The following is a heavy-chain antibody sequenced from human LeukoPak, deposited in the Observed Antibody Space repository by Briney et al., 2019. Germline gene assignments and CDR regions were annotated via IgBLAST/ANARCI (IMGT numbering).Heavy chain of an antibody. CDR2: INPNSGGT. D-gene: IGHD3-22*01. J-gene: IGHJ4*02. CDR1: GYTFTSYG. CDR3: AATRGFDSSGYNLEY. Sequence: ASVKVSCKASGYTFTSYGISWVRQAPGQGLEWMGRINPNSGGTNSAQKFQGRVTMTRDTSISTAYMELSSLRSDDTAVYYCAATRGFDSSGYNLEYWGQGSLVTVSS. V-gene: IGHV1-2*06.